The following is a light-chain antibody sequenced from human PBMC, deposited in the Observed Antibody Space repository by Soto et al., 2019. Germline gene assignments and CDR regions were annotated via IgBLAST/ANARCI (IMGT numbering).Light chain of an antibody. Sequence: EIVMTQSPATLSVSPGERATLFCRASQSVSNNLAWYQQKPGQAPRLLIYGASTRATDIPGRFSGSGSGTEFTLTISSLQSEDCAVYYCQQYDNWPGTLGQGTKVDIK. CDR3: QQYDNWPGT. CDR2: GAS. CDR1: QSVSNN. J-gene: IGKJ1*01. V-gene: IGKV3-15*01.